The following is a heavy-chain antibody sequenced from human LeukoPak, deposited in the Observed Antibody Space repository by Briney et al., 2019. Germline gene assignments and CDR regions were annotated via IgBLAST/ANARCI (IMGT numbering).Heavy chain of an antibody. J-gene: IGHJ5*02. CDR1: GGTFSSYA. V-gene: IGHV1-69*05. CDR3: ARVPHSCSSTSCYTGRFDP. D-gene: IGHD2-2*02. CDR2: IIPIFGTA. Sequence: ASVKVSCKASGGTFSSYAISWVRQAPGQGLEWMGGIIPIFGTANYAQKFQGRVTITTDESTSTAYVELSSLRSEDTAVYYCARVPHSCSSTSCYTGRFDPWGQGTLVTVSS.